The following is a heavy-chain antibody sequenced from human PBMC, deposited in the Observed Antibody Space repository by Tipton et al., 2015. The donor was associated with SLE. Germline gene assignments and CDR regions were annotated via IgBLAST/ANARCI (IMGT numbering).Heavy chain of an antibody. J-gene: IGHJ4*02. CDR2: IYYSGST. Sequence: TLSLTCAVYGGSFSSSSYYWGWIRQPPGKGLEWIGSIYYSGSTYYNPSLKSRVTISVDTSKNQFSLKLSSVTAADTAVYYCARGSPERVAGVDYWGQGPLVTVSS. V-gene: IGHV4-39*07. D-gene: IGHD2-15*01. CDR3: ARGSPERVAGVDY. CDR1: GGSFSSSSYY.